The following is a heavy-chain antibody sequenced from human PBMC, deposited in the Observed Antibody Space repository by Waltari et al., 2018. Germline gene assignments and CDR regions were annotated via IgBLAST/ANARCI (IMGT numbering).Heavy chain of an antibody. CDR1: GGSFSGYY. CDR2: INHSGSP. V-gene: IGHV4-34*01. J-gene: IGHJ6*03. CDR3: ARQTPMDV. Sequence: QVQLQQWGAGLLKPSETLSLTCAVYGGSFSGYYWSWIRQPPGKGLEWSGEINHSGSPNYNPALKRRVTISVDTSKNQFSLKLSSVTAADTAVYYCARQTPMDVWGKGTTVTVSS.